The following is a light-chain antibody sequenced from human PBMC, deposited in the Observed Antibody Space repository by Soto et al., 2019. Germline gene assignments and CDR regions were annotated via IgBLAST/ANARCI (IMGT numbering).Light chain of an antibody. CDR2: GAS. CDR3: QQYGGSPRT. Sequence: EIVLTQFPDTLSLSPGERATLSCRASQSLSSNSLAWYQQKRGQAPRLLIHGASSRATGIPDRFSGSGSGTDFTLTISRQEPEDFAVYYCQQYGGSPRTFGQGTKVEVK. V-gene: IGKV3-20*01. CDR1: QSLSSNS. J-gene: IGKJ1*01.